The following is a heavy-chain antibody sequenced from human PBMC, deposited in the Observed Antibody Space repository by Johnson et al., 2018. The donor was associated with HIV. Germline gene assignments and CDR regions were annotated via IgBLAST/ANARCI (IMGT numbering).Heavy chain of an antibody. CDR3: ARLRGAFDI. CDR2: ISYDGSNK. CDR1: GLTFSSYA. V-gene: IGHV3-30*04. J-gene: IGHJ3*02. Sequence: QVQLVESGGGLVKPGGSLRLSCAASGLTFSSYAMHWVRQAPGKGLEWVAVISYDGSNKYYADSVKGRFTISRDNSKNTLYLQINSLRAEDTAVYYCARLRGAFDIWGQGTMVTVSS.